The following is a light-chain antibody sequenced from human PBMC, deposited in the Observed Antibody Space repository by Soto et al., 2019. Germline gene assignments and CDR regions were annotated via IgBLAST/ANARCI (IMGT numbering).Light chain of an antibody. J-gene: IGKJ2*01. Sequence: EIVLTQSPGTLSLSPGERVTLSCRASQSVSRSYLAWYQQKPGQAPRLLIYGASSRATGIPDRFSGGGSGKDFTLTISRLEPEDFAVYYCQQYASSFGTFGQGTKLEIK. CDR2: GAS. CDR3: QQYASSFGT. V-gene: IGKV3-20*01. CDR1: QSVSRSY.